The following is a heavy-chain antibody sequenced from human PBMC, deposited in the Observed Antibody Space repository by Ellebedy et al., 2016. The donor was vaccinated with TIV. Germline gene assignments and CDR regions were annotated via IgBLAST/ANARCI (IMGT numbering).Heavy chain of an antibody. D-gene: IGHD4-11*01. J-gene: IGHJ4*02. CDR3: AKNSNYFGREGGYFDY. CDR1: QFMFDSYG. Sequence: PGGSLRLSCAASQFMFDSYGMVRVRQAPGKGLEVVAVISYDERDEYYADSVKGRFTISRDNSKNTLYLQMNRLRPEDTALYYCAKNSNYFGREGGYFDYWGQGTLVTVSS. CDR2: ISYDERDE. V-gene: IGHV3-30*18.